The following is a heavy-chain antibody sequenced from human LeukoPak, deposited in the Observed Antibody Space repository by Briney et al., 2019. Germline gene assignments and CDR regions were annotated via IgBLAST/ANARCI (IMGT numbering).Heavy chain of an antibody. CDR2: ISAYNGNT. Sequence: ASVKVSCKASGYTFPRFGFSWVRQAPGQGLEWMGWISAYNGNTNYAQKLQGRVTMTTDTSTSTAYMELRSLRSDDTAVYYCARNLGGYCSSTSCPADWYFDLWGRGTLVTVSS. CDR3: ARNLGGYCSSTSCPADWYFDL. V-gene: IGHV1-18*01. CDR1: GYTFPRFG. J-gene: IGHJ2*01. D-gene: IGHD2-2*01.